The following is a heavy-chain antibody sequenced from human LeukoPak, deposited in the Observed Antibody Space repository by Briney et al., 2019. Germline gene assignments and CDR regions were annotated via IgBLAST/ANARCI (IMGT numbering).Heavy chain of an antibody. J-gene: IGHJ4*02. Sequence: GGSLRLSCAASGFTFSSYAMSWVRQAPGKGLEWVSAISGSGGSTYYADSVKGRFTISRDNSKNTLYLQMNSLRAEDTAVYYCAKDCGSGWSRGYYFDYWGQGTLVTVSS. CDR2: ISGSGGST. V-gene: IGHV3-23*01. CDR1: GFTFSSYA. CDR3: AKDCGSGWSRGYYFDY. D-gene: IGHD6-19*01.